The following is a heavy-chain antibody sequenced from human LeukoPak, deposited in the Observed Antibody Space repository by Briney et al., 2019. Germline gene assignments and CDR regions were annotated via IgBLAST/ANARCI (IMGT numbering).Heavy chain of an antibody. CDR3: ARGGGTLNY. CDR1: GDSISSYY. Sequence: SETLSLTCTVSGDSISSYYWSWIRQPPGKGLEWIGYIYDSGKTNYNASLISRVTISVDTSKNQFSLKLTSVTPADTAVYYCARGGGTLNYWGQGTLVTVSS. D-gene: IGHD3-16*01. CDR2: IYDSGKT. J-gene: IGHJ4*02. V-gene: IGHV4-59*01.